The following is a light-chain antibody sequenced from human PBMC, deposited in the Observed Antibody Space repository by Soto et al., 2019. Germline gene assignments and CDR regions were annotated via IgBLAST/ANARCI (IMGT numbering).Light chain of an antibody. CDR3: QQYTNWPPLT. V-gene: IGKV3-15*01. CDR2: GAS. CDR1: QSVRSN. Sequence: EIVMTQSPATLSVSPGERATLSCRASQSVRSNLAWYQQKPGQAPRLLIYGASTRATGIPARFSGSGSGTEFTLTISSRQSEDFAVYYCQQYTNWPPLTFGGGTEVEIK. J-gene: IGKJ4*01.